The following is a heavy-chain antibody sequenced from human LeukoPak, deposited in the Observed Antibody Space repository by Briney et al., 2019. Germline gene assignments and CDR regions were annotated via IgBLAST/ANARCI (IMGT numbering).Heavy chain of an antibody. CDR1: GFNFSSYA. J-gene: IGHJ4*02. Sequence: GGSLRLSCAASGFNFSSYAMSWVRQAPGKGLEWVSALSGSGGSTYYADSVKGRFTISRDNSKNTLYLQMNSLRAEDTALYYCATVHSFGESNVYYFDYWGQGTLVTVSS. CDR2: LSGSGGST. D-gene: IGHD3-10*01. V-gene: IGHV3-23*01. CDR3: ATVHSFGESNVYYFDY.